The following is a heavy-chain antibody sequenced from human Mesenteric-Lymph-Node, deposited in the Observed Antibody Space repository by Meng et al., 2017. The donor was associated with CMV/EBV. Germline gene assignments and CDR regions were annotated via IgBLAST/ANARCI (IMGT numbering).Heavy chain of an antibody. D-gene: IGHD2-2*01. Sequence: SETLSLTCTASGGSVSSGSYYWSWIRQPPGKGLEWIGYIYYSGSTNYNPALKSRVTISVDTSKNQFSLKLSSVTAADTAVYYCARGSPYAAFDIWGQGTMVTVSS. V-gene: IGHV4-61*01. J-gene: IGHJ3*02. CDR3: ARGSPYAAFDI. CDR2: IYYSGST. CDR1: GGSVSSGSYY.